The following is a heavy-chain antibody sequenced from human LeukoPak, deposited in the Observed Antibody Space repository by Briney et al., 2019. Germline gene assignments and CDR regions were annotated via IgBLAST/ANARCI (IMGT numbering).Heavy chain of an antibody. J-gene: IGHJ3*02. CDR2: IKSKTDGGTT. CDR3: TTAVPAALTDAFDI. Sequence: GGSLRLSCAASGFTLRSYWMSWVRQAPGKGLEWIGRIKSKTDGGTTDYAAPVKGRFTISRDDSKNTLYLQMNSLKTEDTAVYYCTTAVPAALTDAFDIWGQGTMVTVSS. D-gene: IGHD2-2*01. V-gene: IGHV3-15*01. CDR1: GFTLRSYW.